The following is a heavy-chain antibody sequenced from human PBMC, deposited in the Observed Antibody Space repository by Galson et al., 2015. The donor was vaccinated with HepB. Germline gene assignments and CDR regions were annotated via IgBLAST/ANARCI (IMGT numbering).Heavy chain of an antibody. Sequence: SISSDFWTWIRQSPGEGLEWIGYTSYSGSTNYIPSLKSRVTMSVDTSENQFSLKLSSVTAADTAVYYCARSPENSYGVGYWGQGTLVTVSS. CDR2: TSYSGST. D-gene: IGHD5-18*01. CDR1: SISSDF. CDR3: ARSPENSYGVGY. J-gene: IGHJ4*02. V-gene: IGHV4-59*01.